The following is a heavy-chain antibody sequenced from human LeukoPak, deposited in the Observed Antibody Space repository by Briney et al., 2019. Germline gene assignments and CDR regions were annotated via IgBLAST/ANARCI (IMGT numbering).Heavy chain of an antibody. J-gene: IGHJ4*02. V-gene: IGHV4-59*08. Sequence: SETLSLTCTVSGGSISSYCWSWIRQPPGKGLEWIGNIYSSGSTNDNPSLKSRVTISVDTSKKQFSLKLISVTAADSAVYYCARRAVAENYFDYWGQGILVTIFS. D-gene: IGHD6-19*01. CDR2: IYSSGST. CDR1: GGSISSYC. CDR3: ARRAVAENYFDY.